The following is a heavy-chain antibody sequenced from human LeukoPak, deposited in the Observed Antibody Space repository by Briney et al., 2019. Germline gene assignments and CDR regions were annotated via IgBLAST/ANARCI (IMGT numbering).Heavy chain of an antibody. J-gene: IGHJ6*03. D-gene: IGHD2-2*01. V-gene: IGHV4-34*01. CDR1: GGSFSGYF. CDR3: ARGGYAIYRSRTPNMDV. Sequence: SETLSLTCAVYGGSFSGYFWSWIRQPPGKGLEWIGEINHSSRSTNWNPSLKSRVTISLDTSKKQFSLKLNSVTAADTAVYYCARGGYAIYRSRTPNMDVWGKGTTVTVSS. CDR2: INHSSRST.